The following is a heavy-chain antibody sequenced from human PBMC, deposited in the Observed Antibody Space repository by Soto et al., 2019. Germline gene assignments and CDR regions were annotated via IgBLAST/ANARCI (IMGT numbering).Heavy chain of an antibody. CDR1: GYSFTTYW. CDR2: IYPGDSDT. J-gene: IGHJ6*02. D-gene: IGHD2-21*01. V-gene: IGHV5-51*01. Sequence: GESLKISCNASGYSFTTYWIGWVRQMPGKGLEWMGKIYPGDSDTRYSPSFQGQVTISVDKSISTAYLQWSSLKASDTAMYYCARRLASTGYHGMDVWGQGTTVTVSS. CDR3: ARRLASTGYHGMDV.